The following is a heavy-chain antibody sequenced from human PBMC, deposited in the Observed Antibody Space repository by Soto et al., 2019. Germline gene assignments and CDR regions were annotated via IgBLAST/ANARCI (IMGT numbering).Heavy chain of an antibody. J-gene: IGHJ5*02. CDR1: GDSVSSNSAA. Sequence: SQTLSLTCAISGDSVSSNSAAWNWIRQSPSRGLEWLGRTYYRSKWYNDYAVSVKSRITINPDTSKNQFSLQLNSVTPEDTAVYYCARGYCSSTSCYRNNWFDPWGQGTLVTVSS. CDR2: TYYRSKWYN. CDR3: ARGYCSSTSCYRNNWFDP. V-gene: IGHV6-1*01. D-gene: IGHD2-2*01.